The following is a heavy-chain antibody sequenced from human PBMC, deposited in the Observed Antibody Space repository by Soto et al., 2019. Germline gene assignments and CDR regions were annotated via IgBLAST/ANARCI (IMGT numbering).Heavy chain of an antibody. CDR2: IYYSGST. V-gene: IGHV4-59*01. D-gene: IGHD5-18*01. Sequence: PSETLSLTCSVSGGSIISYYWSWIRQPPGKGLEWIGYIYYSGSTNYNPSLKSRVTISVDTSKNQFSLKLSSVTAADTAVYYCARQIQLWLPWANWGQGTLVTVSS. CDR3: ARQIQLWLPWAN. CDR1: GGSIISYY. J-gene: IGHJ4*02.